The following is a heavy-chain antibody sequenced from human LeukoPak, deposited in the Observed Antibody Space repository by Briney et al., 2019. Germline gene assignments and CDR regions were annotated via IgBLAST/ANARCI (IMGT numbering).Heavy chain of an antibody. J-gene: IGHJ6*03. D-gene: IGHD5-12*01. Sequence: GGSLRLSCAASGFTVSSNYMNWVRQAPGKGLEWVSSISSSSSYIYYADSVKGRFTISRDNAKNSLYLQMNSLRAEDTAVYYCARLDIYYYYYMDVWGKGTTVTISS. CDR1: GFTVSSNY. V-gene: IGHV3-21*01. CDR2: ISSSSSYI. CDR3: ARLDIYYYYYMDV.